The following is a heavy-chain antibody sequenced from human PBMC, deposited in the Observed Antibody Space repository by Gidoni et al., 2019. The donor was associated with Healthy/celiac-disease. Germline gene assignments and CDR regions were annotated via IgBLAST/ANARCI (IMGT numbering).Heavy chain of an antibody. V-gene: IGHV5-51*01. J-gene: IGHJ6*02. CDR1: GYSFTSYW. CDR3: ARHVEWFGESSTPLYGMDV. D-gene: IGHD3-10*01. Sequence: EVQLVQSGAEVKKPGESLKISCKGSGYSFTSYWIGWVRQMPGKGLEWMGIIYPGDSDNRYSPSFQGQVTISADKSISTAYLQWSSLKASDTAMYYCARHVEWFGESSTPLYGMDVWGQGTTVTVSS. CDR2: IYPGDSDN.